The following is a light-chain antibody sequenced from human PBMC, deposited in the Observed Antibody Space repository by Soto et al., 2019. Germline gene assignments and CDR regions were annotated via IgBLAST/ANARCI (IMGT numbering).Light chain of an antibody. J-gene: IGKJ1*01. CDR1: HSISSN. V-gene: IGKV3-15*01. CDR2: GTS. Sequence: ETVMTQSPATLSVSPGERATLFCRASHSISSNLAWYQQKPGQAPRLLIYGTSTRATGIPARFSGSGSGTELTLTITSLQSEDFAVDYCQQYNDWPPWTFGQGTKVEIK. CDR3: QQYNDWPPWT.